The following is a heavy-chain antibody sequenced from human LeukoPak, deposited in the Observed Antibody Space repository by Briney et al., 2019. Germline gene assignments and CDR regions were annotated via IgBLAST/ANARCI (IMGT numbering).Heavy chain of an antibody. V-gene: IGHV3-21*01. CDR2: ISTSSNYI. Sequence: GRSLSLSCALSISVFSLLTMNGFPPSPGEGLQWVSSISTSSNYIYYADPVKGGFNTSRDNTKNSLFLDMNRLRDEDTAVYYCASTVHGSTADSEGYYPKWFDPWGQGTLVTVSS. D-gene: IGHD3-3*01. CDR1: ISVFSLLT. CDR3: ASTVHGSTADSEGYYPKWFDP. J-gene: IGHJ5*01.